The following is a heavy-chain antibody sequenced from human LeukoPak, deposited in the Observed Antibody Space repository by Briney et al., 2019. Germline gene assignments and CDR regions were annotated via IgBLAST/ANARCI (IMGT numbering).Heavy chain of an antibody. D-gene: IGHD3-22*01. CDR1: GYTFTNYY. J-gene: IGHJ4*02. Sequence: ASVKVSCKASGYTFTNYYLHWVRQAPGQGLEWMGIVNPTSGSTSYPQKFQGRVTMTRDVSTSTVYMELSSLRSEDTAVYYCASTPDYYDSSGYYYWGQGTLVTVSS. CDR2: VNPTSGST. V-gene: IGHV1-46*01. CDR3: ASTPDYYDSSGYYY.